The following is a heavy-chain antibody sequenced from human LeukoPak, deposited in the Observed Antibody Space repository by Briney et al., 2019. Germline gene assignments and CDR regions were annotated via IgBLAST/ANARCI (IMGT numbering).Heavy chain of an antibody. D-gene: IGHD3-9*01. CDR2: IVVGSGNT. Sequence: ASVKVSCKASGFTFTSSAMQWERQARGQRLEWIGWIVVGSGNTNYAQKFQERVTITRDMSTSTAYMELSSLRSEDTAVYYCARGDYDILTGYRFDPWGQGTLVTVSS. J-gene: IGHJ5*02. CDR3: ARGDYDILTGYRFDP. CDR1: GFTFTSSA. V-gene: IGHV1-58*02.